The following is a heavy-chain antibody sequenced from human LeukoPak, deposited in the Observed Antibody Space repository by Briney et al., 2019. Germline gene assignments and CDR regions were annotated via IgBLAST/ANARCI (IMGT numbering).Heavy chain of an antibody. Sequence: GASVKVSCKASGHTFTSYDINWVRQATGQGLEWMGWMNPNSGNTGYAQKFQGRVTMTRNTSISTAYMELSSLRSEDTAVYYCARGGYSSSWYPGGNWFDPWGQGTLVTVSS. CDR3: ARGGYSSSWYPGGNWFDP. J-gene: IGHJ5*02. CDR1: GHTFTSYD. CDR2: MNPNSGNT. V-gene: IGHV1-8*01. D-gene: IGHD6-13*01.